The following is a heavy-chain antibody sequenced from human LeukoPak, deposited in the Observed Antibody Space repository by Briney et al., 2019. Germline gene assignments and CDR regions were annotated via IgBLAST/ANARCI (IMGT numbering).Heavy chain of an antibody. CDR1: GFTFSSYS. CDR2: ISSSSSYI. CDR3: ARGPSYEFWRGYYLDY. J-gene: IGHJ4*02. V-gene: IGHV3-21*01. D-gene: IGHD3-3*01. Sequence: GGALRLSCAASGFTFSSYSRNWVRQAPGKGLEWASSISSSSSYIYYADSVKGRFTISRDNAKNSLYLQMNSLRAEDTAVNYCARGPSYEFWRGYYLDYWGQGTLVTVSA.